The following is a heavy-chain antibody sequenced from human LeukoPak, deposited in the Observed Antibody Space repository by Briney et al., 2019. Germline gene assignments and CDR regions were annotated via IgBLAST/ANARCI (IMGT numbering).Heavy chain of an antibody. Sequence: ASVKVSCNGSGYTLTEFSMHCVREAPGKGLEWRGGFDPEDGETIYAQKCKCRVTMTEDTSTDTASMELSSLRSEDTAVYYCPRTLHHYDNSGYYYVGSVYWGERTLVTVSS. D-gene: IGHD3-22*01. CDR2: FDPEDGET. CDR3: PRTLHHYDNSGYYYVGSVY. J-gene: IGHJ4*02. CDR1: GYTLTEFS. V-gene: IGHV1-24*01.